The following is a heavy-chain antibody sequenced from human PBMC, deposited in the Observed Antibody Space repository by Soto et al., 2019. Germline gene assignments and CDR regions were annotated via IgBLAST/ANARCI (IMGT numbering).Heavy chain of an antibody. D-gene: IGHD6-19*01. J-gene: IGHJ4*02. Sequence: GGSLRLSCTASGFTFSSYAMSWVRRAPGKGLEWVSASSGDKAYYADSVKGRFTISRDNSKNTLFLYMNSLRVEDTAEYFCAKDGALGGCDFDSWGPGTLVTVPQ. V-gene: IGHV3-23*01. CDR3: AKDGALGGCDFDS. CDR2: SSGDKA. CDR1: GFTFSSYA.